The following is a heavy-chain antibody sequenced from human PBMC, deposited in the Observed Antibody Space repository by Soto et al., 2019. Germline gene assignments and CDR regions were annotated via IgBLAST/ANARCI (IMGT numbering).Heavy chain of an antibody. J-gene: IGHJ4*02. CDR1: GFTFKNYD. V-gene: IGHV3-23*01. CDR3: AKDQHYRRYYEGAGHYNQ. CDR2: ISGSGGVT. Sequence: EVQLLESGGGLAQPGGSLRLSCVASGFTFKNYDMRWVRQAPGKGLEWVSGISGSGGVTYYADSVKGRFTISRDNAKNTLNLQMNGLRANDAAVDYCAKDQHYRRYYEGAGHYNQWGQGTLVTVSS. D-gene: IGHD3-10*01.